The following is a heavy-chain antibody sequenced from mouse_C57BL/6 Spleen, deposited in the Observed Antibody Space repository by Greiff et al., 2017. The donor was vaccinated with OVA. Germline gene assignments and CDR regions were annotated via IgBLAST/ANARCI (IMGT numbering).Heavy chain of an antibody. CDR1: GYTFTDYN. CDR3: ADYYYGSSYGYFDV. V-gene: IGHV1-22*01. Sequence: EVQLQQSGPELVKPGASVKMSCKASGYTFTDYNMHWVKQSHGKSLEWIGYINPNNGGTSYNQKFKGKATLTVNKSSSTAYMELRSLTSEDSAVYYCADYYYGSSYGYFDVWGTGTTVTVSS. CDR2: INPNNGGT. J-gene: IGHJ1*03. D-gene: IGHD1-1*01.